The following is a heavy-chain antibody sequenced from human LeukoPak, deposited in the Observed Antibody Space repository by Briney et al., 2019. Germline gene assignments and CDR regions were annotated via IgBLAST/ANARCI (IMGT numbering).Heavy chain of an antibody. CDR2: IYYSGST. CDR3: ARDSIYYDYVRGSYRQGAFDI. V-gene: IGHV4-59*01. D-gene: IGHD3-16*02. J-gene: IGHJ3*02. Sequence: VKPSETLSLTCTVSGGSTSSYYWSWIRQPPGKGLEWIGYIYYSGSTNYNPSLKSRVTISVDTSKNQFSLKLSSVTAADTAVYYCARDSIYYDYVRGSYRQGAFDIWGQGTMVTVSS. CDR1: GGSTSSYY.